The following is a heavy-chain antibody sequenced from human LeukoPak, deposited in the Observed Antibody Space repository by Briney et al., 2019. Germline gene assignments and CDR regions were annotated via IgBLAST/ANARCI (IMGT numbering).Heavy chain of an antibody. CDR3: AKDGCSGGSCYGRFAFDI. Sequence: GRSLRLSCAVSGFTLNDYAMHWVRQDPGKGLEWVSGISYNGGTIGFADSVKGRFTISRDNAKNSLYLQMNSLRAEDMALYYCAKDGCSGGSCYGRFAFDIWGQGTVVTVSS. J-gene: IGHJ3*02. D-gene: IGHD2-15*01. V-gene: IGHV3-9*03. CDR1: GFTLNDYA. CDR2: ISYNGGTI.